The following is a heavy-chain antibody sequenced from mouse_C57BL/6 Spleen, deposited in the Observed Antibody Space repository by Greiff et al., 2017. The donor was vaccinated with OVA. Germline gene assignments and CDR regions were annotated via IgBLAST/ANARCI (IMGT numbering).Heavy chain of an antibody. CDR3: ARGANYGSSYGYWYFDV. CDR2: ISYDGSN. CDR1: GYSITSGYY. V-gene: IGHV3-6*01. Sequence: VQLQQSGPGLVKPSQSLSLTCSVTGYSITSGYYWNWIRQFPGNKLEWMGYISYDGSNNYNPSLKNRISITRDTSKNQFFLKLNSVTTEDTATYYCARGANYGSSYGYWYFDVWGTGTTVTVSS. D-gene: IGHD1-1*01. J-gene: IGHJ1*03.